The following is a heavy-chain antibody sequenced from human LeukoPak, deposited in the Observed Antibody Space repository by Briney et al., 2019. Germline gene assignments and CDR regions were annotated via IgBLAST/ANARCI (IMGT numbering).Heavy chain of an antibody. CDR2: IYTSGST. D-gene: IGHD5-18*01. CDR1: GGSISSYY. CDR3: ARLTERGYSYGSKGDYYYYYMDV. J-gene: IGHJ6*03. V-gene: IGHV4-4*07. Sequence: PSETLSLTCAVSGGSISSYYWSWIRQPAGKGLEWIGRIYTSGSTNYNPSLKSRVTMSVDTSKNQFSLKLSSVTAADTAVYYCARLTERGYSYGSKGDYYYYYMDVWGKGTTVTISS.